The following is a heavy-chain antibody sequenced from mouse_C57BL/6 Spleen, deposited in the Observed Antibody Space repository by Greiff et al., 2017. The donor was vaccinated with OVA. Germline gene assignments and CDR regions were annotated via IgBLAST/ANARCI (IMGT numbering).Heavy chain of an antibody. Sequence: VQLQQPGAELVRPGSSVKLSCKASGYTFTSYWMDWVKQRPGQGLEWIGNIYPSDSETHYNQKFKNKATLTVDKSSSTAYMQLSSLTSEDSAVYYCARIEDGNFDYWGQGTTLTVSS. D-gene: IGHD2-1*01. CDR1: GYTFTSYW. CDR3: ARIEDGNFDY. CDR2: IYPSDSET. V-gene: IGHV1-61*01. J-gene: IGHJ2*01.